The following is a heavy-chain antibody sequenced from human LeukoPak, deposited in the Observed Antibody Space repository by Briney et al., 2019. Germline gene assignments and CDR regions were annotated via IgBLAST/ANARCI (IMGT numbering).Heavy chain of an antibody. CDR1: GYTFTDYY. V-gene: IGHV1-69-2*01. CDR2: VDPEDGET. Sequence: ASVKVSCKVSGYTFTDYYMHWVPQAPGKGLEWMGLVDPEDGETIYAEKFQGRVTITADTSTDTAYMELSSLRSEDTAVYYCATGSGRWFDPWGQGTLVTVSS. CDR3: ATGSGRWFDP. J-gene: IGHJ5*02. D-gene: IGHD3-10*01.